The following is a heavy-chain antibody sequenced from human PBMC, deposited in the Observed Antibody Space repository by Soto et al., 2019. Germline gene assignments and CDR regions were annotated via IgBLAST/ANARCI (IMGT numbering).Heavy chain of an antibody. CDR3: ARVGRFGYCSGGSCSPNYYYYMDV. Sequence: GGSLRLSCAASGFTFSSYSMNWVRQAPGKGLEWVSSISSSSSYIYYADSVKGRFTISRDNAKNSLYLQMNSLRAEDTAVYYCARVGRFGYCSGGSCSPNYYYYMDVWGKGTTVTVSS. V-gene: IGHV3-21*01. J-gene: IGHJ6*03. D-gene: IGHD2-15*01. CDR2: ISSSSSYI. CDR1: GFTFSSYS.